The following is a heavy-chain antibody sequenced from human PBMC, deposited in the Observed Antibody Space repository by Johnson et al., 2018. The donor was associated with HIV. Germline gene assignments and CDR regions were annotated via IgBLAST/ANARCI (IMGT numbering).Heavy chain of an antibody. CDR3: ARVSLAYSYGYDALDI. D-gene: IGHD5-18*01. CDR1: GFTFNTYG. J-gene: IGHJ3*02. CDR2: IKQDGSER. Sequence: VQLVESGGGWVQPGRSLRLSCAASGFTFNTYGMHWVRQAPGKGLEWVANIKQDGSERYYVDSVKGRFTISRDNAKNTLFLQLNSLRPEDTAVYYCARVSLAYSYGYDALDIWGQGTVVTVSS. V-gene: IGHV3-7*01.